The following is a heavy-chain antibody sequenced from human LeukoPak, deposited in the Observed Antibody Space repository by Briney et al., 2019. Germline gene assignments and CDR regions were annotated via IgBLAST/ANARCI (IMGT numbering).Heavy chain of an antibody. CDR2: INPNSGGT. Sequence: GASVKVSCKASGYTFTGYYMHWVRQAPGQGLEWMGWINPNSGGTNYAQKFQGRVTMTRDTSISTAYMELSRLRSDDTAVYYCARGPDGYCSSTSCYLYFDYWGQGTLVTVSS. CDR3: ARGPDGYCSSTSCYLYFDY. D-gene: IGHD2-2*01. CDR1: GYTFTGYY. V-gene: IGHV1-2*02. J-gene: IGHJ4*02.